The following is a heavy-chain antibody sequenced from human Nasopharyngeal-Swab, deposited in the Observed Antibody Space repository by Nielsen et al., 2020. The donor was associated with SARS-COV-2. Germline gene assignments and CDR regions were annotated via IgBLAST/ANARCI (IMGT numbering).Heavy chain of an antibody. Sequence: GESLKISCAASGFTFSGYGIHWVRQAPGKGLEWVAVTSSDGSENYYADSLKGRFTISRDNSKNTLYLQMNSLRAEDTAVYYCARAAVKYEYLTGYSWSYHYYGMDVWGQGTTATVSS. D-gene: IGHD3-9*01. CDR2: TSSDGSEN. CDR1: GFTFSGYG. J-gene: IGHJ6*02. CDR3: ARAAVKYEYLTGYSWSYHYYGMDV. V-gene: IGHV3-30*03.